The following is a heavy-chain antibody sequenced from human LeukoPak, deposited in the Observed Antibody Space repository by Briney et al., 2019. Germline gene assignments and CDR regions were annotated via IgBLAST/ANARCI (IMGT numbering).Heavy chain of an antibody. CDR3: ARENDFWSGCLDY. CDR1: GDSISSSSYY. J-gene: IGHJ4*02. CDR2: IYYSGST. Sequence: SETLSLTCTVSGDSISSSSYYWGWIRQPPGKGLEWIGSIYYSGSTYYNPSLKSRVTISVDTSKNQFSLKLSSVTAADTAVYYCARENDFWSGCLDYWGQGTVVTVSS. D-gene: IGHD3-3*01. V-gene: IGHV4-39*07.